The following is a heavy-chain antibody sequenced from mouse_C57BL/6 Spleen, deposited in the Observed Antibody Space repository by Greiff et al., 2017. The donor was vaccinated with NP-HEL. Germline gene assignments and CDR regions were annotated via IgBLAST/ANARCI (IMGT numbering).Heavy chain of an antibody. V-gene: IGHV1-59*01. CDR2: IDPSDSYT. CDR1: GYTFTSYW. D-gene: IGHD3-3*01. J-gene: IGHJ4*01. Sequence: QVQLQQPGAELVRPGTSVKLSCKASGYTFTSYWMHWVKQRPGQGLEWIGVIDPSDSYTNYNQKFKGKATLTVDTPSSTAYMQLSSLTSEDSAVYYCAREGTGFYYAMDYWGQGTSVTVSS. CDR3: AREGTGFYYAMDY.